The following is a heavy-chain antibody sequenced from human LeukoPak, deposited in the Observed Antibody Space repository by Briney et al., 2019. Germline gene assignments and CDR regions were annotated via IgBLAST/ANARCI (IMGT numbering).Heavy chain of an antibody. CDR2: ISGSGGST. V-gene: IGHV3-23*01. J-gene: IGHJ4*02. Sequence: PGGSLRLSCAAYGFIFSNYGMSWVRQAPGKGLEWVSVISGSGGSTYYADSVKGRFTISRDNSKNTLYLQMNSLRAEDTAVYYCAKDGTWGSSWYDYWGQGTLVTVFS. CDR1: GFIFSNYG. CDR3: AKDGTWGSSWYDY. D-gene: IGHD6-13*01.